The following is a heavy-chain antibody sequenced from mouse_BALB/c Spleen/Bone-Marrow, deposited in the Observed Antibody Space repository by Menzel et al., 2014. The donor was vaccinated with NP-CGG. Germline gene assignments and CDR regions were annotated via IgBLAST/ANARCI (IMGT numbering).Heavy chain of an antibody. V-gene: IGHV5-12-1*01. CDR3: ERPIYYYGSSPFYAMDY. CDR1: GFAFSSYD. Sequence: EVQGVESGGGLVKPGGSLKLSCAASGFAFSSYDMSWVRQTPGKRLEWVAYISSGGGSTYYPDTVKGRFTISRDNAKNTLYLQMSSLNSEDTAMYDCERPIYYYGSSPFYAMDYWGQGTSVTVSS. J-gene: IGHJ4*01. CDR2: ISSGGGST. D-gene: IGHD1-1*01.